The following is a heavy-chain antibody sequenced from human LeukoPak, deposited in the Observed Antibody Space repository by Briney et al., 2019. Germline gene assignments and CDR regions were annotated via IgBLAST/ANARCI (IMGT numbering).Heavy chain of an antibody. J-gene: IGHJ4*02. CDR2: IYYSGST. CDR1: GGSISSGDYY. V-gene: IGHV4-30-4*01. Sequence: SETPSLTCTVSGGSISSGDYYWSWIRQPPGKGLEWIGYIYYSGSTYYNPSLKSRVTISVDTSKNQFSLKLSSVTAADTAVYYCARGQIVNFDYWGQGTLVTVYS. CDR3: ARGQIVNFDY. D-gene: IGHD3-22*01.